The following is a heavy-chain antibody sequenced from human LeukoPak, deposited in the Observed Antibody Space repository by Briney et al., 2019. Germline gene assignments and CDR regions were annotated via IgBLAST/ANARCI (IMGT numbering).Heavy chain of an antibody. CDR1: GFTFSSYA. J-gene: IGHJ4*02. CDR2: ISGSGGST. CDR3: ARGGGLAPLWN. D-gene: IGHD2-15*01. V-gene: IGHV3-23*01. Sequence: GGSLRLSCAASGFTFSSYAMSWVRQAPGKGLEWVSAISGSGGSTYYADSVKGRFTISRDNSKNTLDLQMNSLRAEDTAVYYCARGGGLAPLWNWGQGTLVTVSS.